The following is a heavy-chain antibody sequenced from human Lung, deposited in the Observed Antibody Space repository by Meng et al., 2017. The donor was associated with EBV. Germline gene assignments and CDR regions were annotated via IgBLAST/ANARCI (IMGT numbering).Heavy chain of an antibody. CDR3: ARGHYDGY. D-gene: IGHD3-16*01. Sequence: QEYPVQSGAEVKKPGSAVKVSCQAFGGPSGTYSIAWVRQAPGRGLEGMGGIITLSGTPTYAQKFQGRLTITADPSTRTTYMELRGLTSDDTAIYYCARGHYDGYWGQGTLVTVSS. V-gene: IGHV1-69*01. CDR2: IITLSGTP. J-gene: IGHJ4*02. CDR1: GGPSGTYS.